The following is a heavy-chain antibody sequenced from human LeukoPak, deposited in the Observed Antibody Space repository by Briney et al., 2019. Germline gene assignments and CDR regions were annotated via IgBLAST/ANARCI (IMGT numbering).Heavy chain of an antibody. CDR3: AKPRDIDSWAFDV. J-gene: IGHJ3*01. D-gene: IGHD2-15*01. CDR1: GFTVSSNY. Sequence: GGSLRLSCAASGFTVSSNYMSWVRQAPGRGLEWVSVIYSGGSTYYADSVKGRFTISRDNSKNTLNLQVNSLRTEDTAVYYCAKPRDIDSWAFDVWGQGTMVTVS. V-gene: IGHV3-66*04. CDR2: IYSGGST.